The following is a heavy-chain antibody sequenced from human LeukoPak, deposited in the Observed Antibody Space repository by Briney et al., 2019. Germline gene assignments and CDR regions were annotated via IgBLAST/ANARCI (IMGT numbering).Heavy chain of an antibody. CDR3: ARGLIFSSDRLRNYNWFDP. CDR1: GYTFTGYY. Sequence: ASVTVSCKASGYTFTGYYMHWVRQAPGQGLEWMGWINPNSGNTGYAQKFQGRVTMTRNTSISTAYMELSSLRSEDTAVYYCARGLIFSSDRLRNYNWFDPWGQGTLVTVSS. CDR2: INPNSGNT. V-gene: IGHV1-8*02. J-gene: IGHJ5*02. D-gene: IGHD2-21*01.